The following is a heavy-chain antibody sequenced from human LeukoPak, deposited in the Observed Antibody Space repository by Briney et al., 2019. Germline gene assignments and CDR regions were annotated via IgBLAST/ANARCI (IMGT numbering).Heavy chain of an antibody. V-gene: IGHV3-30*03. Sequence: GGSLRLSCAASGFTFSSYAMSWVRQAPGKGLEWVAVISYDGSNKYYADSVKGRFTISRDNSKSTLYLQMNSLRAEDTAVYYCARDPSRPELNYYDTSSSYWGQGTLVTVSS. CDR3: ARDPSRPELNYYDTSSSY. D-gene: IGHD3-22*01. CDR2: ISYDGSNK. CDR1: GFTFSSYA. J-gene: IGHJ4*02.